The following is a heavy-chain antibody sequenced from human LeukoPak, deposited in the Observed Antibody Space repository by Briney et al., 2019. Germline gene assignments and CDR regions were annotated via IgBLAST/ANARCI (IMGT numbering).Heavy chain of an antibody. D-gene: IGHD5-12*01. V-gene: IGHV1-18*01. CDR3: ARSGRDIVATIPVGY. J-gene: IGHJ4*02. CDR2: ISTYNDNT. CDR1: GYTFTSYG. Sequence: GASVKVSCKASGYTFTSYGIIWVRQAPGQGLEWMGWISTYNDNTNSAQKLQGRVTMTTDTSTSTAYMELRSLRSDDTAVYYCARSGRDIVATIPVGYWGQGTLVTVSS.